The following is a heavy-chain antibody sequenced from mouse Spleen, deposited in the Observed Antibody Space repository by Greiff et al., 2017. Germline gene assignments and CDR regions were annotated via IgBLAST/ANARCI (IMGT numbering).Heavy chain of an antibody. CDR3: ARTNWDLYALHY. J-gene: IGHJ4*01. Sequence: EVKLQESGPDLVKPSQSLSLTCTVTGYSITSGYSWHWLRQFPGNKLEWMGYIHYSGSTNYNPSLKSRISITRDTSKNQFFLQLNSVTTEDTATYYCARTNWDLYALHYWGQGTSVTVSS. CDR1: GYSITSGYS. D-gene: IGHD4-1*01. V-gene: IGHV3-1*02. CDR2: IHYSGST.